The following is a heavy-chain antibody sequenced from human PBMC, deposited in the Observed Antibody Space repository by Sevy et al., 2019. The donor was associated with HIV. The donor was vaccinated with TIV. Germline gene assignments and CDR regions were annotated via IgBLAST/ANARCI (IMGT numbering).Heavy chain of an antibody. Sequence: ASVKVSCKASGYTFTSYGISWVRQAPGQGLEWMGWISPYNGKTNYAQKLKGRVTMTTDTSTRTAFMEVRSLRSDDTAVYYCARGYNWNINFFYWGQGTLVTVSS. D-gene: IGHD1-1*01. J-gene: IGHJ4*02. CDR3: ARGYNWNINFFY. CDR2: ISPYNGKT. V-gene: IGHV1-18*01. CDR1: GYTFTSYG.